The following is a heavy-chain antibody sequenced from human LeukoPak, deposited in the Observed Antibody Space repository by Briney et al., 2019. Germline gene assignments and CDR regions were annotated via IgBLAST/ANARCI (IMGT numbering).Heavy chain of an antibody. CDR3: ARSPHILTGENFDF. D-gene: IGHD3-9*01. CDR1: GYTFTGYY. Sequence: ASVKVSCKASGYTFTGYYMHWVRQAPGQGREWMGWINPNSGGTNYAQKFQARVTMTRDTSISTAYMELSRLRSDDTAVYYCARSPHILTGENFDFWGQGTLVTVSS. J-gene: IGHJ4*02. CDR2: INPNSGGT. V-gene: IGHV1-2*02.